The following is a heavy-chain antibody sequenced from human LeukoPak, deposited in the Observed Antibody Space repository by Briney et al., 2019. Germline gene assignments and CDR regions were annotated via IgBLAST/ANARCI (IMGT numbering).Heavy chain of an antibody. CDR1: GFTLSSYA. V-gene: IGHV3-23*01. CDR3: AKGDGDYLFDY. D-gene: IGHD4-17*01. Sequence: GGSLRLSCAASGFTLSSYAMSWVRQAPGKGLEWVSAISGSGGSTYYAGSVKGRFTISRDNSKNTLYLQMNSLRAEDTAVYYCAKGDGDYLFDYWGQGTLVTVSS. J-gene: IGHJ4*02. CDR2: ISGSGGST.